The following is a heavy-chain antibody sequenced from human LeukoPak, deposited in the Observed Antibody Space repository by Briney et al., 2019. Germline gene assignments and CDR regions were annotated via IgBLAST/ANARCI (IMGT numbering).Heavy chain of an antibody. V-gene: IGHV4-39*01. Sequence: SETLSLTCTVSGGSISSSSYYWGWIRQPPGKGLEWIGSIYYSGSTYYNPSLKSRVTISVDTSKNQFSLKLSSVTAVDTAVYYCASTSGSYDYWGQGTLVTVSP. CDR3: ASTSGSYDY. J-gene: IGHJ4*02. CDR2: IYYSGST. CDR1: GGSISSSSYY. D-gene: IGHD1-26*01.